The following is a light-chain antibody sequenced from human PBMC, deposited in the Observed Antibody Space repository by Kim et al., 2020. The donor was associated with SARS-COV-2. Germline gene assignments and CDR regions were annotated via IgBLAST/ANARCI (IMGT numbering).Light chain of an antibody. CDR2: SNN. CDR3: AAWDDSLSVV. CDR1: SSNIGSNY. Sequence: ELTQPPSASGTPGQRVTISCSGSSSNIGSNYVYWYQQLPGTAPKLLIYSNNQRPPGVPDRFSGSKSGTSASLAISGLRSEDEADYYCAAWDDSLSVV. V-gene: IGLV1-47*02. J-gene: IGLJ2*01.